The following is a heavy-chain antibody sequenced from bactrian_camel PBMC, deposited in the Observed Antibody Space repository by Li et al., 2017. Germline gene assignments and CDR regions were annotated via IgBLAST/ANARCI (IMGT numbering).Heavy chain of an antibody. CDR1: STTKLTFC. Sequence: HVQLVESGGGSVQPGGSLTLSCKVSSTTKLTFCMGWFRQAPAKERKAVAVIDMDGKINYADSVKDRFTISKDNRKNILYLQMNSLTPGDTAMYYCTARYEFGLGACRGVGGLGFWGQGTQVTVS. J-gene: IGHJ6*01. CDR3: TARYEFGLGACRGVGGLGF. D-gene: IGHD1*01. V-gene: IGHV3S53*01. CDR2: IDMDGKI.